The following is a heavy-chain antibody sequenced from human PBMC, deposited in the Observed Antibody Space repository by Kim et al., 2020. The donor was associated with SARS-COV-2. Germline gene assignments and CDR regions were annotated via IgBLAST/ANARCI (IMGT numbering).Heavy chain of an antibody. Sequence: GGSLRLSCAASGFIFSNYGMHWVRQAPGKGLEWVAVIWYDEKREYYTDSVRGRFTISRDNSTDTVYLQMNSLRAEDTVVYYCARALYYSTAEAFDIWGQGTMVTVSS. J-gene: IGHJ3*02. CDR3: ARALYYSTAEAFDI. CDR1: GFIFSNYG. V-gene: IGHV3-33*01. CDR2: IWYDEKRE. D-gene: IGHD2-2*01.